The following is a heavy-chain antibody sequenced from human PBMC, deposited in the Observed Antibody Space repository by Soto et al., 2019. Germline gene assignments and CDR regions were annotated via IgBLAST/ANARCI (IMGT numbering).Heavy chain of an antibody. CDR2: ISWDSGNL. D-gene: IGHD4-17*01. CDR3: ARGSSSTAGASNDW. CDR1: GFTFDDYA. J-gene: IGHJ4*01. V-gene: IGHV3-9*01. Sequence: EVQLVESGGGLVQPGRSLRLSCAASGFTFDDYAMHWVRQGPGKGLEWVSSISWDSGNLGYADSVKGRFTISRDNAKNCMSLQMNRLRGDAAAVEYGARGSSSTAGASNDWWGHGTVVTVSS.